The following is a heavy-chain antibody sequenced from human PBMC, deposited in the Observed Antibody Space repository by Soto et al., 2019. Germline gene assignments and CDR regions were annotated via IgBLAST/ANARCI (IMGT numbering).Heavy chain of an antibody. CDR3: ARDRCSGGSCPPYWDFDL. CDR1: GFTSSSYG. V-gene: IGHV3-33*01. D-gene: IGHD2-15*01. J-gene: IGHJ2*01. CDR2: LWYDGNYI. Sequence: PGGSLRLSCAASGFTSSSYGMHWVRQAPGKGLEWVALLWYDGNYIYYADSVKGRFTISRDTSKNTLYLQMNSLRAEDTAVYFCARDRCSGGSCPPYWDFDLWGRGTLVTVSS.